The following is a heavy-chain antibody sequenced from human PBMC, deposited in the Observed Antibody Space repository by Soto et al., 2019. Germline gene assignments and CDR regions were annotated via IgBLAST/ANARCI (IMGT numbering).Heavy chain of an antibody. J-gene: IGHJ4*02. CDR1: GYTCSSYA. D-gene: IGHD1-20*01. V-gene: IGHV3-23*01. CDR3: AKDLNLGDNSC. CDR2: ISGSGGST. Sequence: EVQLLESGGGLVQPGGSLRLSCAASGYTCSSYAMSWVRQAPGKGLEWVSAISGSGGSTYYADSVKGRFTISRDNSKNTLYLQMNSLRAEDTAVYYCAKDLNLGDNSCWGQGTLVPVSS.